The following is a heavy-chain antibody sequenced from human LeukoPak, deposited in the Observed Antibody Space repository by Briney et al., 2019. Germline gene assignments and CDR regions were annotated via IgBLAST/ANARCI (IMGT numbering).Heavy chain of an antibody. CDR1: GGSFSGYY. J-gene: IGHJ4*02. V-gene: IGHV4-34*01. CDR2: INHSGST. CDR3: ARHRYYGSGSYSKFDY. Sequence: SETLSLTCAVYGGSFSGYYWSWIRQPPGKGLEWIGEINHSGSTNYNPSLKSRVTISVDTSKNQFSLKLSSVTAADTAVYYCARHRYYGSGSYSKFDYWGQGTLVTVSS. D-gene: IGHD3-10*01.